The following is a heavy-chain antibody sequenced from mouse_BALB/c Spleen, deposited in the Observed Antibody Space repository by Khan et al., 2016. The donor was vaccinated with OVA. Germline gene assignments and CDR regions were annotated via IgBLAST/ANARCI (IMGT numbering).Heavy chain of an antibody. J-gene: IGHJ4*01. CDR3: AKGVWSYYYTLDY. Sequence: QVQLKESGPGLVAPSQNLSITCTVSGFSLNDYGVSWIRQPPGKGLEWLGVIWGGGSTYYTSALKSRLSITKDNSKSQVFLKMSSLQSDDTAIFYFAKGVWSYYYTLDYWGQGTAVTVSS. CDR1: GFSLNDYG. CDR2: IWGGGST. V-gene: IGHV2-6-5*01.